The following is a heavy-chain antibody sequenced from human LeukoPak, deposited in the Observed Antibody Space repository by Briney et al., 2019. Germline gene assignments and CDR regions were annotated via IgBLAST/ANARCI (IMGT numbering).Heavy chain of an antibody. CDR3: AIAAAGTIYFDY. CDR1: GGSISSYY. CDR2: IYYSGNT. Sequence: SETLSLTCTVSGGSISSYYWSWIRQPPGKGLEWIGYIYYSGNTNYSPSLKSRVTISVDTSKNQFSLKLSSVTAADTAVYYCAIAAAGTIYFDYWGQGTLVTVSS. D-gene: IGHD6-13*01. J-gene: IGHJ4*02. V-gene: IGHV4-59*01.